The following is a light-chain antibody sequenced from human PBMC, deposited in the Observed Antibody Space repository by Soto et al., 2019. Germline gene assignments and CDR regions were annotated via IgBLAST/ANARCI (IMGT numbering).Light chain of an antibody. Sequence: EILMTQSPATLSVSPGERATLSCRASQSVSNNLAWYQQKPGQAPRLLIYDASTMATGIPARFSGSGSGTEFTLTISGLQSEDFAVYYCQQYNNWPPWTFGQGTKVEIK. J-gene: IGKJ1*01. V-gene: IGKV3-15*01. CDR3: QQYNNWPPWT. CDR1: QSVSNN. CDR2: DAS.